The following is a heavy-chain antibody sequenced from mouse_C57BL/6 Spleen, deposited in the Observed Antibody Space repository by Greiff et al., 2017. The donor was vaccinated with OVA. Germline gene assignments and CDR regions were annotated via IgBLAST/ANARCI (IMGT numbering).Heavy chain of an antibody. CDR2: IHPNSGST. Sequence: QVQLQQPGAELVKPGASVKLSCKASGYTFTSYWMHWVKQRPGQGLEWIGMIHPNSGSTNYNEKFKSKATLTVDKSSSTAYMQLSSLTSEDSAVYYCARDAYERSYLDSWGKGITLPVSS. CDR1: GYTFTSYW. V-gene: IGHV1-64*01. CDR3: ARDAYERSYLDS. D-gene: IGHD2-14*01. J-gene: IGHJ2*01.